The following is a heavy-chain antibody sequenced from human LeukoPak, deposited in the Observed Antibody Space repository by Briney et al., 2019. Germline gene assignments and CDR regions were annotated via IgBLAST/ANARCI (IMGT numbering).Heavy chain of an antibody. CDR1: GYTFTSYY. J-gene: IGHJ5*02. Sequence: GASVKVSCKASGYTFTSYYMHWVRQAPGQGLERMGIINPSGGSTSYAQKFQGRVTITADESTSTAYMELSSLRSEDTAVYYCARASRGIAAPWFDPWGQGTLVTVSS. D-gene: IGHD6-6*01. V-gene: IGHV1-46*01. CDR2: INPSGGST. CDR3: ARASRGIAAPWFDP.